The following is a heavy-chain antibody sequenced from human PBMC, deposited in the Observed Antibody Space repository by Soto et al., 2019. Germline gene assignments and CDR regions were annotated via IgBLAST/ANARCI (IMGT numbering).Heavy chain of an antibody. Sequence: SVKVSCKASGGTFSSYAISWVRQAPGQGLEWMGGIIPIFGTANYAQKFQGRVTITADKSTSTAYMELSSLRSEDTAVYYCASHYYGSSGYPDYWGQGTLVTVSS. J-gene: IGHJ4*02. CDR2: IIPIFGTA. D-gene: IGHD3-22*01. CDR3: ASHYYGSSGYPDY. CDR1: GGTFSSYA. V-gene: IGHV1-69*06.